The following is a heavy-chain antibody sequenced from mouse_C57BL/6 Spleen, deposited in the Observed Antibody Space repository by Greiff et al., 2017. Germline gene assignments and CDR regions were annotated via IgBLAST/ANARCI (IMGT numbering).Heavy chain of an antibody. CDR3: AMAVVANYCDY. D-gene: IGHD1-1*01. CDR2: IHPSDSDT. J-gene: IGHJ2*01. CDR1: GYTFTSYW. Sequence: QVQLQQPGAELVKPGASVKVSCKASGYTFTSYWMHWVKQRPGQGLEWIGRIHPSDSDTNYNQKFKGKATLTVDKSASTSYMQLSSLTSEDSAVYYCAMAVVANYCDYWGQGTTLTVSS. V-gene: IGHV1-74*01.